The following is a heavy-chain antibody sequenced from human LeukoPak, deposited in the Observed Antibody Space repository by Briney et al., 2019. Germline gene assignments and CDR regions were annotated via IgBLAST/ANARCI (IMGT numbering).Heavy chain of an antibody. D-gene: IGHD3-10*01. CDR3: ATPGVRGVPAPYYFDY. CDR1: GGTFSSYA. Sequence: ASVKVSCKASGGTFSSYAISWVRQAPGQGLEWMGRIIPILGIANYAQKFQGRVTITADKSTSTAYMELSSLRSEDTAVYYCATPGVRGVPAPYYFDYWGQGTLVTVSS. J-gene: IGHJ4*02. V-gene: IGHV1-69*04. CDR2: IIPILGIA.